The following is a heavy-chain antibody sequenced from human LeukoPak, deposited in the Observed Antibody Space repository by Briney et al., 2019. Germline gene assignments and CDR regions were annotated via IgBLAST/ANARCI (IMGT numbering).Heavy chain of an antibody. D-gene: IGHD2-15*01. CDR3: ARFSATAATNLRLNWFDP. CDR2: IYYSGST. J-gene: IGHJ5*02. Sequence: PSETLSLTCTVSGGSISSYYWSWIRQPPGKGQEWIGYIYYSGSTNYNPSLKSRVTISVDTSKNQFSLKLSSVTAADTAVYYCARFSATAATNLRLNWFDPWGQGTLVTVSS. V-gene: IGHV4-59*01. CDR1: GGSISSYY.